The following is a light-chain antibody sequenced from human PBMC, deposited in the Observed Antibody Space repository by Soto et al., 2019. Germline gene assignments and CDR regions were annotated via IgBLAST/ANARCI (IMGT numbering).Light chain of an antibody. CDR2: GAS. CDR3: QQYGSSSIT. Sequence: EIVMTQSPATLSVSPGERATLSCRASQTISSNLAWYQQKPGQAPRLLIYGASTRATGIPARFSGSGSGTEFTLTISSLQSEDLAMYYCQQYGSSSITFGQGTRLEIK. J-gene: IGKJ5*01. V-gene: IGKV3-15*01. CDR1: QTISSN.